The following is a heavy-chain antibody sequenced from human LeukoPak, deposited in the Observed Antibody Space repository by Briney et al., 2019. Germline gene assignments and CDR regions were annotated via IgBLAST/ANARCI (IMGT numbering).Heavy chain of an antibody. Sequence: GVSLTLSCAASGFTFDDYAMHWVRQAPAKGLEWVSLISGDGGRTYYADSVQGRFTISRDNSKNPLYLQMNSLRTEDTALYCCAKDLAVSGTTFDYWGQGTLVTVSS. D-gene: IGHD1-1*01. J-gene: IGHJ4*02. CDR1: GFTFDDYA. V-gene: IGHV3-43*02. CDR2: ISGDGGRT. CDR3: AKDLAVSGTTFDY.